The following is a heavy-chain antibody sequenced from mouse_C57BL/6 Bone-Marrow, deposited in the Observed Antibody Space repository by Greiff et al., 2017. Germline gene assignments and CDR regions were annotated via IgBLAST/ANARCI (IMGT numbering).Heavy chain of an antibody. J-gene: IGHJ3*01. CDR3: TRCLGFAY. CDR1: GFNIKDDY. CDR2: IDPENGDT. V-gene: IGHV14-4*01. Sequence: EVKLLESGAELVRPGASVKLSCTASGFNIKDDYMHWVKQRPEQGLEWIGWIDPENGDTEYASKFQGKATITADTSSNTAYLQLSSLTSEDTAVYYCTRCLGFAYWGQGTLVTVSA.